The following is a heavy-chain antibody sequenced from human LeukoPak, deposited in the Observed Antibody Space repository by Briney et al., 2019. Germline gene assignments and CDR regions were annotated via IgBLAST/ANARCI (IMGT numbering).Heavy chain of an antibody. CDR3: ARVGTYCSSTSCYPQTDY. Sequence: GRSLRLSCAASGFTFSNYGIHWVRQAPGKGLEWVSSISSSSSYIYYADSVKGRFTISRDNAKNSLYLQMNSLRAEDTAVYYCARVGTYCSSTSCYPQTDYWGQGTLVTVSS. D-gene: IGHD2-2*01. CDR1: GFTFSNYG. V-gene: IGHV3-21*01. J-gene: IGHJ4*02. CDR2: ISSSSSYI.